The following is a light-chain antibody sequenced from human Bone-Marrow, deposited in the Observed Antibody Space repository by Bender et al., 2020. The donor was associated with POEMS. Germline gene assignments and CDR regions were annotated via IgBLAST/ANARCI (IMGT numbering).Light chain of an antibody. J-gene: IGLJ3*02. V-gene: IGLV1-44*01. Sequence: QSVLTQPPSASGTPGQRVTISCSVGSSNIGAHAVNWHQHLPGPAPNLLIYSSHPRPSEVPDRFSGARSGTSASLAISGLQCEDEAVYYCAMWDDSLNGWVFGAGTKLTFL. CDR3: AMWDDSLNGWV. CDR1: SSNIGAHA. CDR2: SSH.